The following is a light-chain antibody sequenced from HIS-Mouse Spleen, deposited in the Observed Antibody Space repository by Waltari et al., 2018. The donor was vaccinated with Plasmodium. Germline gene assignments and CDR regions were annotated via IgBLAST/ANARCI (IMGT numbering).Light chain of an antibody. CDR3: QQSYSTPPT. V-gene: IGKV1-39*01. J-gene: IGKJ4*01. Sequence: DIQMTQSPSSLSASVGERVTITCRASQSISSYLNWYQRKPGKAPKLLIYAASSLQSGVPSRFSGSGSGTDFTLTISSLQPEDFATYYCQQSYSTPPTFGGGTKVEIK. CDR2: AAS. CDR1: QSISSY.